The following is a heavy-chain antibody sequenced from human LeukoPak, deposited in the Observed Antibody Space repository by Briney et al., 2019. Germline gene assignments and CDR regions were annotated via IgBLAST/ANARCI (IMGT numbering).Heavy chain of an antibody. V-gene: IGHV1-69*05. CDR1: GDTFRKYA. Sequence: ASVKVSCKASGDTFRKYAITWVRQAPGQGLEWMGNIVPVFGTPIYAQKFQGRVTITTDESRTTAYMELSSLRSEDTALYYCARPYTIRGNWFDPWGQGTLVTVSS. D-gene: IGHD3-10*01. CDR2: IVPVFGTP. CDR3: ARPYTIRGNWFDP. J-gene: IGHJ5*02.